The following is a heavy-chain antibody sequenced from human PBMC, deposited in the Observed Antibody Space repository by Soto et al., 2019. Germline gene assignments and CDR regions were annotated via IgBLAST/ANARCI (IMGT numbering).Heavy chain of an antibody. J-gene: IGHJ5*02. CDR3: AKDKGLNWFDP. V-gene: IGHV3-9*01. CDR2: ISWKSGSI. Sequence: EVQLVESGGGLVQPGRSLRLSCAASGFTFDDYAMHWVRQAPGKGLEWVSGISWKSGSIGYADSVKGRFTISRDNAKNSLYLQMNSLRAEDTALYYCAKDKGLNWFDPWGQGTLVTVSS. CDR1: GFTFDDYA.